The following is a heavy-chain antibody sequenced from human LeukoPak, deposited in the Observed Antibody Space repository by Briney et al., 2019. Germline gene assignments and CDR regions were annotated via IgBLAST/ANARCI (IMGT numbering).Heavy chain of an antibody. D-gene: IGHD3-10*01. CDR2: ISASGNPM. CDR3: AKDGGSGILY. Sequence: GGSLRVSCAASGFTFSHYEMNWVRQAPWKGLYWISYISASGNPMFYADSVKGRFTISRDNAKNSLYLQMNSLRAEDTAIYYCAKDGGSGILYWGQGTLVTVSS. V-gene: IGHV3-48*03. J-gene: IGHJ4*02. CDR1: GFTFSHYE.